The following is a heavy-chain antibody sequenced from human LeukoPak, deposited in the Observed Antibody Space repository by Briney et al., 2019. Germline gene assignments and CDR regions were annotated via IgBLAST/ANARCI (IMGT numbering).Heavy chain of an antibody. V-gene: IGHV4-31*03. D-gene: IGHD4-17*01. J-gene: IGHJ4*02. CDR2: IYYTGST. Sequence: SQTLSLTCTVSGASISSGGYYSSWIRQHPGKGLEWIGDIYYTGSTHYNPSLKRRVTISVDTYKNQFSLKLSSVTAADTAVYYCASFYGDWRLRWGQGTLVTVSS. CDR3: ASFYGDWRLR. CDR1: GASISSGGYY.